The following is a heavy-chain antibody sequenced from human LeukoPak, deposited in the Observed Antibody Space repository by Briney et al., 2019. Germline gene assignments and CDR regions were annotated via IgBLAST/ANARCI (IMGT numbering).Heavy chain of an antibody. CDR3: ARVAGDFSYYYGSGSYYFDY. Sequence: GASVKVSCKASGNTFTGYCMHWVRQAPGQGLEWMGWINPNSGGTNYAQNFQGRVTMTRDTSISTAYMELSRLRSDDTAVYYCARVAGDFSYYYGSGSYYFDYWGQGTLVTVSS. CDR2: INPNSGGT. V-gene: IGHV1-2*02. D-gene: IGHD3-10*01. J-gene: IGHJ4*02. CDR1: GNTFTGYC.